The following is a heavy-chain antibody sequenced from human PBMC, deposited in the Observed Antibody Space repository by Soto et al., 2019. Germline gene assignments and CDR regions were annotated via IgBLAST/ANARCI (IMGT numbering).Heavy chain of an antibody. D-gene: IGHD3-16*02. V-gene: IGHV1-69*13. CDR2: IIPIFGTA. Sequence: GASVKVSCKASGGTFSSYAISWVRQAPGQGLEWMGGIIPIFGTANYAQKFQGRVTITADESTSTAYMELSSLRSEDTAVYYCARDRPVWGSYRCPFCWFDPWGQGTLVTVSS. CDR1: GGTFSSYA. CDR3: ARDRPVWGSYRCPFCWFDP. J-gene: IGHJ5*02.